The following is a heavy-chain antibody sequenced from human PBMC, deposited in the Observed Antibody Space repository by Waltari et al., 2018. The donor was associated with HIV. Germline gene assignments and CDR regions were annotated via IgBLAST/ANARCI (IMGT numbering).Heavy chain of an antibody. CDR1: GGSFSGYY. D-gene: IGHD6-13*01. Sequence: QVQLQQWGAGLLKPSETLSLTCAVYGGSFSGYYWSWIRQPPGKGLAWIGEINHSGSTNYNPSLKSRVTISVDTSKNQFSLKLSSVTAADTAVYYCARTYSSSWYNADGGYYFDYWGQGTLVTVSS. V-gene: IGHV4-34*01. CDR2: INHSGST. J-gene: IGHJ4*02. CDR3: ARTYSSSWYNADGGYYFDY.